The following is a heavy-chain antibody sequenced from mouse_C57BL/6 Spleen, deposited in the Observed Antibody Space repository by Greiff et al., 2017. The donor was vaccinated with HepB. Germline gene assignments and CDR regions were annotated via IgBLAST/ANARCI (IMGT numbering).Heavy chain of an antibody. V-gene: IGHV1-82*01. CDR3: ARNTDSSGWFAY. J-gene: IGHJ3*01. CDR2: IYPGDGDT. D-gene: IGHD3-2*02. Sequence: VQLQQSGPELVKPGASVKISCKASGYAFSSSWMNWVKQRPGKGLEWIGRIYPGDGDTNYNGKFKGKATLTADKSSSTAYMQLSSLTSEDSAVYFCARNTDSSGWFAYWGQGTLVTVSA. CDR1: GYAFSSSW.